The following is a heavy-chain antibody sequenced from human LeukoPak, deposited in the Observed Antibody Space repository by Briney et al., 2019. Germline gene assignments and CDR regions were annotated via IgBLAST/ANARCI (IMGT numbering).Heavy chain of an antibody. CDR2: IIPIFGTA. Sequence: SVKVSCKASGDTFSSYAISWVRQAPGQGLEWMGGIIPIFGTANYAQKFQGRVTITADESTSTAYMELSSLRSEDTAVYYCARQGGRSWPYYYHYMDVWGKGTTVTISS. CDR1: GDTFSSYA. D-gene: IGHD6-13*01. J-gene: IGHJ6*03. CDR3: ARQGGRSWPYYYHYMDV. V-gene: IGHV1-69*13.